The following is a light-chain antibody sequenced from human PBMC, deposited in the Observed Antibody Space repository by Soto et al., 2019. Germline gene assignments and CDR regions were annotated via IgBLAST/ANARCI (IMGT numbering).Light chain of an antibody. CDR1: SGDIGGYNC. CDR3: SSYTYINTRACV. V-gene: IGLV2-14*01. Sequence: QSVLTQPASVSGSPGQSITISCTGTSGDIGGYNCVSWYQQHPGKAPKLIIYEVTDRPSGVSNRFSGSKSGNTASLTISGPEAEDEAEYYCSSYTYINTRACVFGTGTKLTVL. CDR2: EVT. J-gene: IGLJ1*01.